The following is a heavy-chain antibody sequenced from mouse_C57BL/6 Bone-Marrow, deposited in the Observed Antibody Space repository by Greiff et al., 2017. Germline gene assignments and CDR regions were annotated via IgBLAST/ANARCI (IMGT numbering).Heavy chain of an antibody. J-gene: IGHJ4*01. CDR1: GFSFNTYA. Sequence: EVQLQESGGGLVQPKGSLKLSCAASGFSFNTYAMNWVRQAPGKGLEWVARIRSKSNNYATYYADSVKDRFTISRDDSESMLYLQMNNLKTEDTAMYYCVSSTAPLARDYWGQGTSVTVSS. V-gene: IGHV10-1*01. CDR3: VSSTAPLARDY. D-gene: IGHD1-2*01. CDR2: IRSKSNNYAT.